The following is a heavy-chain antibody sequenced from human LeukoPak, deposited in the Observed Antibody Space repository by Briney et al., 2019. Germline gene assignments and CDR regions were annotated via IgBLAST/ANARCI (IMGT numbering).Heavy chain of an antibody. D-gene: IGHD3-16*02. CDR2: IYYSGST. Sequence: SETLSLTCTVSGGSISSYYWSWIRQPPGKGLEWIGYIYYSGSTNYNPSLKSRVTISVDTSKNQFSLKLSSVTAADTAVYYCARGDDYVWGSYRFDYWGQGILVTVSS. CDR3: ARGDDYVWGSYRFDY. J-gene: IGHJ4*02. CDR1: GGSISSYY. V-gene: IGHV4-59*01.